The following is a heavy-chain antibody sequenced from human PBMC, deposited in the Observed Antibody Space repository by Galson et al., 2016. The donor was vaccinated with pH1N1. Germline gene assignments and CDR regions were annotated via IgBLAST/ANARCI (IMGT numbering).Heavy chain of an antibody. Sequence: SVKVSCKASGDIFINYPISWVRQAPGQGLEWIGGIMPIFDKPTYAQKFQGRVTITNDKSTSTTYMVLSSLRSEDTAVYYCARGGGTYYQTYWYFNLWGRGTLVTVSS. V-gene: IGHV1-69*05. CDR1: GDIFINYP. CDR2: IMPIFDKP. CDR3: ARGGGTYYQTYWYFNL. D-gene: IGHD3-22*01. J-gene: IGHJ2*01.